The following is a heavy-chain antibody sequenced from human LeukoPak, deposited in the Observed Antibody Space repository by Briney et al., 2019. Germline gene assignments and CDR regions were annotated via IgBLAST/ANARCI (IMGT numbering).Heavy chain of an antibody. V-gene: IGHV1-18*01. D-gene: IGHD4-11*01. J-gene: IGHJ4*02. CDR1: GYTFTSYG. CDR2: ISAYKGNT. Sequence: ASVKVSCKASGYTFTSYGISWVRQAPGQGLEWMGWISAYKGNTNYAQKLQGRVTMTTDTSTSTAYMELKSLRSDDTAVDDCAREGDYSNYDDYWGQGTMVTVSS. CDR3: AREGDYSNYDDY.